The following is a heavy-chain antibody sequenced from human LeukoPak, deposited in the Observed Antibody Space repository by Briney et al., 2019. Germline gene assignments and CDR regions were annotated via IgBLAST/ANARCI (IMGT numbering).Heavy chain of an antibody. CDR3: ARDEAGFALYYYYYGMDV. J-gene: IGHJ6*02. Sequence: GGSLRLSCAASGFTFSSYAMRWVRQAPGKGLEWVAVISYDGSNKYYADSVKGRFTISRENSKNTLYLQMNSLRAEETAVYYCARDEAGFALYYYYYGMDVWGQGTTVTVSS. CDR1: GFTFSSYA. D-gene: IGHD3-10*01. V-gene: IGHV3-30-3*01. CDR2: ISYDGSNK.